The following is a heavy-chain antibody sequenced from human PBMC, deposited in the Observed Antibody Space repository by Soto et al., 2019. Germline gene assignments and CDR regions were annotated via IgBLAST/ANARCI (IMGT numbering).Heavy chain of an antibody. D-gene: IGHD2-21*02. CDR3: AMMTAISSWLDY. CDR2: ISYDGSNK. J-gene: IGHJ4*02. Sequence: LXLSCAASGFTFSKYSMHWVRQAPGKGLEWVAVISYDGSNKYYADSVKGRLTISRDNSKNTLYLQMNSLRAEDTAVYYCAMMTAISSWLDYWRQGNLVTVSS. CDR1: GFTFSKYS. V-gene: IGHV3-30-3*01.